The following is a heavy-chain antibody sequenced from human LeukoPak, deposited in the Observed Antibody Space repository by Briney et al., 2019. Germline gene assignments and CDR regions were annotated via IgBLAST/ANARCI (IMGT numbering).Heavy chain of an antibody. V-gene: IGHV3-23*01. Sequence: GGSLRLSCAASGFTFSSYAMSWVRQTPGKGLEWVSAISGSGGSTYYADSVKGRFTISRDNSKNTLYLQMNSLRAEDTAVYYCAKDEGWVPGQLLRWWGQGTLVTVSS. CDR1: GFTFSSYA. CDR2: ISGSGGST. D-gene: IGHD2-2*01. J-gene: IGHJ4*02. CDR3: AKDEGWVPGQLLRW.